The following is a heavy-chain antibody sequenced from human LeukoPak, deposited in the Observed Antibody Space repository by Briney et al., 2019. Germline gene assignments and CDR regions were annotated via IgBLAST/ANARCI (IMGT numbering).Heavy chain of an antibody. J-gene: IGHJ6*02. V-gene: IGHV3-30-3*01. D-gene: IGHD1-1*01. Sequence: PGGSLRLSCAASGFTFSSYAMHWVRQAPGKGLEWVAVISYDGSNKYYADSVKGRFTISRDNSKNTLFLQVNSLRAEDTAVYYCAKGGPGTLRDYYYGMDVWGQGTTVTVSS. CDR1: GFTFSSYA. CDR2: ISYDGSNK. CDR3: AKGGPGTLRDYYYGMDV.